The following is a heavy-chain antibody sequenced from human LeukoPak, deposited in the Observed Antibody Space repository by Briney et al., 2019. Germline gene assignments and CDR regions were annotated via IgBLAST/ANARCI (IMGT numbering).Heavy chain of an antibody. J-gene: IGHJ4*02. D-gene: IGHD2-15*01. CDR1: GFTVSSNY. CDR3: ARVQGGWYYFDY. Sequence: GGSLRLSCAASGFTVSSNYMSWVRQAPGKGLEWVSVIYSGGSTYYADSVKGRFTISRDNSKNTLYLQMNSLRAEDTAVYYCARVQGGWYYFDYWGQGTLVTVSS. V-gene: IGHV3-53*01. CDR2: IYSGGST.